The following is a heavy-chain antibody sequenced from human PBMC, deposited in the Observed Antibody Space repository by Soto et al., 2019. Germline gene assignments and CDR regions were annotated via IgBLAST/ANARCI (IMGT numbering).Heavy chain of an antibody. CDR2: IIPIFGTA. Sequence: QVQLVQSGAEVKKPGSSVKVSCKASGGTFSSYAISWVRQAPGQGLEWMGGIIPIFGTANYAQKFQGRVTITADESTSTAYMELSSLRSEDTAVYYCARDTGMITFGGVIAYTPLGYWGQGTLVTVSS. CDR3: ARDTGMITFGGVIAYTPLGY. CDR1: GGTFSSYA. D-gene: IGHD3-16*02. V-gene: IGHV1-69*01. J-gene: IGHJ4*02.